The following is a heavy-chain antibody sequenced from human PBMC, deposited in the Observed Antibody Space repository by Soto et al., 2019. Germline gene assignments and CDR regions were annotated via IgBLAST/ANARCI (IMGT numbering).Heavy chain of an antibody. J-gene: IGHJ6*02. V-gene: IGHV3-74*01. CDR3: AKALYYDSSGKIPPPDYYYYGMDV. CDR1: GFTFSNAW. Sequence: GGSLRLSCAASGFTFSNAWMNWVRQAPGKGLVWVSRINSDGSSTSYADSVKGRFTISRDNSKNTLYLQMNSLRAEDTAVYYCAKALYYDSSGKIPPPDYYYYGMDVWGQGTTVTVSS. D-gene: IGHD3-22*01. CDR2: INSDGSST.